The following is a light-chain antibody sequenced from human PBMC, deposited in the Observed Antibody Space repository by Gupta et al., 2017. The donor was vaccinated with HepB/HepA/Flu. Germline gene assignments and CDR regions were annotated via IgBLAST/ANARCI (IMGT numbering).Light chain of an antibody. Sequence: DIQMTQSPCYLSASVGDRITITCQASQYISNCLNWFLQKQGKEPNFRFYDASNLETGGPSRFSRSRFGTELTFTISSLRPEDIATRYCQQCDNVHRSFGQGTNLEIK. CDR3: QQCDNVHRS. J-gene: IGKJ2*03. V-gene: IGKV1-33*01. CDR1: QYISNC. CDR2: DAS.